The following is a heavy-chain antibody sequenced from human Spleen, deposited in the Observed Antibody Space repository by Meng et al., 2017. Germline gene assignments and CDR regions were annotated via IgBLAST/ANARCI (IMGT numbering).Heavy chain of an antibody. CDR2: IYQSGST. CDR3: AGGDYADGPYFDS. Sequence: GSLRLSCVVSGYSITGSYNWGWIRQSPGKGLEWIGSIYQSGSTYYNPSLKSRVTMSADTSKNQFSLKLTSVTAADTAVYYCAGGDYADGPYFDSWGQGTRVTVSS. V-gene: IGHV4-38-2*01. J-gene: IGHJ4*02. D-gene: IGHD4-17*01. CDR1: GYSITGSYN.